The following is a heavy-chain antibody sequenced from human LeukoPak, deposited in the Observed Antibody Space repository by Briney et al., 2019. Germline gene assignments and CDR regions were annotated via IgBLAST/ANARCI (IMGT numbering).Heavy chain of an antibody. J-gene: IGHJ4*02. V-gene: IGHV3-11*01. Sequence: LSLTCTVSGGSISSYYWSWIRQAPGKGLEWVSYISSSGSTIYYADSVKGRFTISRDNAKNSLYLQMNSLRAEDTAVYYCARKSLLDYWGQGTLVTVSS. CDR2: ISSSGSTI. CDR1: GGSISSYY. D-gene: IGHD3-3*01. CDR3: ARKSLLDY.